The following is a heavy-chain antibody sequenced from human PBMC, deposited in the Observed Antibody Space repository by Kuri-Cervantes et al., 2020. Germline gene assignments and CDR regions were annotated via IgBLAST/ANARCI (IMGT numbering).Heavy chain of an antibody. CDR1: RYTFTSYY. CDR3: ARVRAAAGLHWFDP. D-gene: IGHD6-13*01. J-gene: IGHJ5*02. CDR2: INPSGGST. Sequence: ASVKVSCKASRYTFTSYYMHWVRQAPGQGLEWMGIINPSGGSTSYAQKFQGRVTITADKSTSTAYMELSSLRSEDTAVYYCARVRAAAGLHWFDPWGQGTLVTVSS. V-gene: IGHV1-46*01.